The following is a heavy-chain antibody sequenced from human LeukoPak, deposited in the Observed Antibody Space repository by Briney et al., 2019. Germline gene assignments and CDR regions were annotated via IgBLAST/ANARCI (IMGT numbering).Heavy chain of an antibody. CDR1: GFTFSDYY. CDR3: ARETIGSGSVNWFDP. CDR2: IYSGGST. Sequence: GGSLRLSCAASGFTFSDYYMSWIRQAPGKGLEWVSVIYSGGSTYYADSVKGRFTISRDNSKNTLYLQMNSLRAEDTAVYYCARETIGSGSVNWFDPWGQGTLVTVSS. D-gene: IGHD3-10*01. J-gene: IGHJ5*02. V-gene: IGHV3-53*01.